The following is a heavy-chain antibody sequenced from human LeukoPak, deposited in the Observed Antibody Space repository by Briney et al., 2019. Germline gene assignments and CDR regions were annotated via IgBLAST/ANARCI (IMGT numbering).Heavy chain of an antibody. D-gene: IGHD2-2*01. CDR2: IIPIFGTA. CDR3: ARGYCSSTSCHAFDI. V-gene: IGHV1-69*05. CDR1: GYTFTSYA. Sequence: SVKVSCKASGYTFTSYAISWVRQAPGQGLEWMGGIIPIFGTANYAQKFQGRVTITTDESTSTAYMELSSLRSEDTAVYYCARGYCSSTSCHAFDIWGQGTMVTVSS. J-gene: IGHJ3*02.